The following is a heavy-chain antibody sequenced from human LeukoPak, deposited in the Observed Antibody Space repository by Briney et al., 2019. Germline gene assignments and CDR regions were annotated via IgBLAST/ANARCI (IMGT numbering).Heavy chain of an antibody. Sequence: KASETLSLTCTVSGGSFSGYFWTWIRQTPGKGLEWIGYIDHSGSTNYSPSLQSRVTISIDTSKNQFSLKLNSVTAADTAVYYCAREYFSANYFFYYMDVWGTGTTVTVSS. D-gene: IGHD3-3*01. V-gene: IGHV4-59*01. CDR2: IDHSGST. J-gene: IGHJ6*03. CDR1: GGSFSGYF. CDR3: AREYFSANYFFYYMDV.